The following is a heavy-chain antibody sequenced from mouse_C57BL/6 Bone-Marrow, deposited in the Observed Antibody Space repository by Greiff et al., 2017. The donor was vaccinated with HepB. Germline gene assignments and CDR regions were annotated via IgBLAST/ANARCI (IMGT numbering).Heavy chain of an antibody. V-gene: IGHV5-9-1*02. Sequence: EVKLLESGEGLVKPGGSLKLSCAASGFTFSSYAMSWVRQTPEKRLEWVAYISSGGDYIYYADTVKGRFTISRDNARNTLYLQMRSLKSEDAAMYYCTRDGGTGTGFAYWGQGTLVTVSA. D-gene: IGHD4-1*01. CDR1: GFTFSSYA. CDR3: TRDGGTGTGFAY. J-gene: IGHJ3*01. CDR2: ISSGGDYI.